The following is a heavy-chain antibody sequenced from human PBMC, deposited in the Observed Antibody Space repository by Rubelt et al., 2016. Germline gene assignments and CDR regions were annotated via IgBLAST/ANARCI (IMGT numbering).Heavy chain of an antibody. J-gene: IGHJ6*02. Sequence: AASGFTFSDYYMSWIRQAPGKGLEWVSYISSSSSYTNYADSVKGRFTISRDNAKNSLYLQMNSLRAEDTAVYYCARDRLDSSGIWYYYYGMDVWGQGTTVTVSS. CDR3: ARDRLDSSGIWYYYYGMDV. CDR2: ISSSSSYT. V-gene: IGHV3-11*05. CDR1: GFTFSDYY. D-gene: IGHD6-19*01.